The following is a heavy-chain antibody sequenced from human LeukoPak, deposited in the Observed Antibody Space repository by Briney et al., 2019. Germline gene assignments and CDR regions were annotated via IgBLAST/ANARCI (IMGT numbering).Heavy chain of an antibody. D-gene: IGHD3-22*01. Sequence: GGSLRLSCAASGFTVSSNYMSWVRQAPGKGLEWVSVIYSGGSTYYADSVKGRFTISRDNAKNSLYLQMNSLRAEDTAVYYCARDFGYYDSSGYYAYFQHWGQGTLVTVSS. CDR3: ARDFGYYDSSGYYAYFQH. J-gene: IGHJ1*01. CDR2: IYSGGST. CDR1: GFTVSSNY. V-gene: IGHV3-53*01.